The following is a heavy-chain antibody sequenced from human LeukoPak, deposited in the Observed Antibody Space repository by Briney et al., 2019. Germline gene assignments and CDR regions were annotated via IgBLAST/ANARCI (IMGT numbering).Heavy chain of an antibody. J-gene: IGHJ4*02. CDR2: INPSRNT. CDR3: ARGKVVITFSQYYFDY. V-gene: IGHV4-34*01. Sequence: SETLSLTCAVFGGSFSGYYWNWIRQPPGKGLEWIGQINPSRNTNYNPSLKSRVTISVDTSKNQFSLKLSSVTAADTAVYYCARGKVVITFSQYYFDYWGQGTLVTVSS. CDR1: GGSFSGYY. D-gene: IGHD3-22*01.